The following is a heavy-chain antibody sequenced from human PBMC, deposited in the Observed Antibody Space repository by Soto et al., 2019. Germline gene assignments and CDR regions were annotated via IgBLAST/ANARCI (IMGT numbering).Heavy chain of an antibody. V-gene: IGHV1-69*13. Sequence: SVKVSCKDSGGTLSSNAISWVRQAPGQGLEWMGGIIPIFGTANYAQKFQGRVTITADESTSTAYMELSSLRSEDTAVYYCARDRDSAAGRVNWFDPWGQGTLVTVSS. CDR3: ARDRDSAAGRVNWFDP. CDR2: IIPIFGTA. CDR1: GGTLSSNA. D-gene: IGHD6-13*01. J-gene: IGHJ5*02.